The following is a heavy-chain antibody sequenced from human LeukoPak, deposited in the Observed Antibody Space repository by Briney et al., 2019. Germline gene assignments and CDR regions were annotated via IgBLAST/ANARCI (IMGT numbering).Heavy chain of an antibody. CDR1: GYTFTSYG. CDR3: AADCSTTSCYNDLGDY. V-gene: IGHV1-2*02. D-gene: IGHD2-2*02. J-gene: IGHJ4*02. CDR2: INPNSGGT. Sequence: ASVKVSCKASGYTFTSYGISWVRQAPGQGLEWMGWINPNSGGTNYAQKFQGRVTMTRDTSISTAYMELSRLKSDDTAVYYCAADCSTTSCYNDLGDYWGQGTLVTVSS.